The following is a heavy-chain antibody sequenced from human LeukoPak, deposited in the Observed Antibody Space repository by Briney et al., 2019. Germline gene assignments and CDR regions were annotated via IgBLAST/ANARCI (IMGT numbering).Heavy chain of an antibody. D-gene: IGHD6-19*01. CDR2: ISHDGSNK. CDR1: GFTFSSYA. J-gene: IGHJ6*02. V-gene: IGHV3-30*04. CDR3: ARAGHSSGWSPYYYYYGMDV. Sequence: GGSLRLSCAASGFTFSSYAMHWVRQAPGKGLEWVAVISHDGSNKYYADSVKGRFTISRDNSKNTLYLQMNSLRAEDTAVYYCARAGHSSGWSPYYYYYGMDVWGQGTTVTVSS.